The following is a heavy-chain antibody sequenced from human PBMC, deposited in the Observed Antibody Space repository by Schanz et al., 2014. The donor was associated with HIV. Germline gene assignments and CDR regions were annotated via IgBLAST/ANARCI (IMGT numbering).Heavy chain of an antibody. Sequence: EVHLVESGGGLVKPGGSLRLSCTASGFTFSDYSMNWVRQTPGKGLEWVSFINNRANSIFYADSVRGRFTVSRDNAKNFLYLQMDSLRAEDTAVFYCARDRFTMVRGVIRPPDFWGQGTLVTVSS. D-gene: IGHD3-10*01. CDR1: GFTFSDYS. CDR3: ARDRFTMVRGVIRPPDF. CDR2: INNRANSI. V-gene: IGHV3-21*04. J-gene: IGHJ4*02.